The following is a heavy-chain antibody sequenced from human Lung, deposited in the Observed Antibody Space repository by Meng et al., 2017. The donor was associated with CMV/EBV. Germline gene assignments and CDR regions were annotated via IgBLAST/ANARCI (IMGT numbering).Heavy chain of an antibody. J-gene: IGHJ4*02. Sequence: RLSCQASGFSLTPSAMQWVRQAPGRGLEWVAIVWFDGSKESYVNSVKGRFTVSRDISKNTVYLQMNSLRAEDTAVYYCAKGNGMVDSWGQGTLVTVSS. CDR3: AKGNGMVDS. CDR2: VWFDGSKE. V-gene: IGHV3-33*03. D-gene: IGHD1-1*01. CDR1: GFSLTPSA.